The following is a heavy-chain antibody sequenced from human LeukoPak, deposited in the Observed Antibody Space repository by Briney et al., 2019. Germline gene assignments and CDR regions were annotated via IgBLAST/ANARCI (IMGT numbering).Heavy chain of an antibody. CDR3: ARDSASDYYDSSGYYPQRY. D-gene: IGHD3-22*01. J-gene: IGHJ4*02. CDR1: GFTFSSYS. CDR2: ISSSSSTI. V-gene: IGHV3-48*01. Sequence: GGSLRLSCAASGFTFSSYSMNRVRQAPGKGLEWVSYISSSSSTIYYADSVKGRFTISRDNAKNSLYLQMNSLRAEDTAVYYCARDSASDYYDSSGYYPQRYWGQGTLVTVSS.